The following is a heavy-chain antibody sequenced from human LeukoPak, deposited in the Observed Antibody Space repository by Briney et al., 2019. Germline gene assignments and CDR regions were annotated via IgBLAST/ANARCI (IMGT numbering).Heavy chain of an antibody. J-gene: IGHJ3*02. D-gene: IGHD3-22*01. V-gene: IGHV4-39*07. CDR2: IYYSGST. Sequence: NPSETLSLTCTVSGGSISSSSYYWGWIRQPPGKGLEWIGSIYYSGSTYYNPSLKSRVTISVDTSKNQFSLKLSSVTAADTAVYYCARDPPGSSGYPDAFDIWGQGTMVTVSS. CDR1: GGSISSSSYY. CDR3: ARDPPGSSGYPDAFDI.